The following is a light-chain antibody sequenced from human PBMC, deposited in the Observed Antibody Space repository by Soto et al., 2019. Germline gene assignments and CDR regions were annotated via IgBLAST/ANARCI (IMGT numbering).Light chain of an antibody. V-gene: IGKV1-5*01. J-gene: IGKJ2*01. Sequence: DIQMTQSPSTLSASVGDRVTITCRASHSISSWLAWYQQKPGKAPKLRIYDASSLESGVPSRFSGSGAGTEFTLTISSLQPDDFATDYCQQYNSYYPETFGPGTKLEIK. CDR1: HSISSW. CDR2: DAS. CDR3: QQYNSYYPET.